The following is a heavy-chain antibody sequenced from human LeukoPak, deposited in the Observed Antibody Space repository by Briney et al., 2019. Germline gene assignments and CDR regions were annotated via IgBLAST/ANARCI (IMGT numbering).Heavy chain of an antibody. D-gene: IGHD4-17*01. CDR1: GASISSHY. V-gene: IGHV4-34*01. CDR3: ARGDRQYTVTTFLRGGYFDY. J-gene: IGHJ4*02. CDR2: INHSGST. Sequence: SETLSLTCSVSGASISSHYWSWIRQPPGKGLEWIGEINHSGSTNYNPSLKSRVTISVDTSKNQFSLKLSSVTAADTAVYYCARGDRQYTVTTFLRGGYFDYWGQGTLVTVSS.